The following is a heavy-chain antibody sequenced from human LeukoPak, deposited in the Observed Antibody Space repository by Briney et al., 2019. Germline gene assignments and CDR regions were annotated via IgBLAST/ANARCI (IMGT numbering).Heavy chain of an antibody. CDR2: LSGSGGST. J-gene: IGHJ4*02. Sequence: GGSLRLSCAASGFTFGSYAMSWVRQAPGKGLDWVSSLSGSGGSTSYADSVKGRFTISRDNSKNTLYLQMNSLRAEDTAVYYCATRDYCGGDCYFLTTRFDYWGQGDLVTVSS. D-gene: IGHD2-21*02. V-gene: IGHV3-23*01. CDR3: ATRDYCGGDCYFLTTRFDY. CDR1: GFTFGSYA.